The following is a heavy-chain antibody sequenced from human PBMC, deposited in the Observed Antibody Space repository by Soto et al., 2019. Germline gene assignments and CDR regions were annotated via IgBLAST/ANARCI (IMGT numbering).Heavy chain of an antibody. J-gene: IGHJ4*02. CDR2: IYSGGTT. CDR3: AGGRPGRGPACCPIEE. CDR1: GFTVSSNY. V-gene: IGHV3-66*01. D-gene: IGHD2-21*01. Sequence: EVQLVESGGGLVQPGGSLRLSCAASGFTVSSNYMSWVRQAPGKGLESVSFIYSGGTTYYADSVKGRFTISRDSSKNTGFLQMNSLRAADTAVYYWAGGRPGRGPACCPIEEGGQGIGVIVSS.